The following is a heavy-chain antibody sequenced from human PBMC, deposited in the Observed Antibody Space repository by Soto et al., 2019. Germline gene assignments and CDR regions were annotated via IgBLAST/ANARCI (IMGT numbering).Heavy chain of an antibody. V-gene: IGHV4-59*02. CDR1: GGCVSSYD. J-gene: IGHJ4*02. D-gene: IGHD3-10*02. Sequence: SETLSLTFAVSGGCVSSYDWCCIRHPPWKGLEWIGYIYYSGSTNYNPSLKSRVTISVDTSKNQFSLKLSSVTAADTDVYYCERDRLGSGDPHLDYCDQGTLVTV. CDR2: IYYSGST. CDR3: ERDRLGSGDPHLDY.